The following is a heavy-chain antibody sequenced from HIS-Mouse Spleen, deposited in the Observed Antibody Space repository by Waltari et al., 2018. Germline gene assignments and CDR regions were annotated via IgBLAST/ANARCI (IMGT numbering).Heavy chain of an antibody. Sequence: QVQLVQSGAEVKKPGASVKVSCKASGYTFTGYYMHWVRQAPGQGLEWMGWINPNSGGTNYAQKFQGRVTMTRDTSISTAYMELSRLRSDDTAVYYCARGRAAILCSGGSCFLHWGQGTLVTVSS. J-gene: IGHJ1*01. D-gene: IGHD2-15*01. CDR3: ARGRAAILCSGGSCFLH. CDR1: GYTFTGYY. V-gene: IGHV1-2*02. CDR2: INPNSGGT.